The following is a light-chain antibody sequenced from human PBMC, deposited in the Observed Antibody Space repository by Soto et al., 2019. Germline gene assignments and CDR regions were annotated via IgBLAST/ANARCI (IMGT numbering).Light chain of an antibody. V-gene: IGLV1-47*01. J-gene: IGLJ2*01. CDR1: SSNIGRNY. CDR3: AGWDDSLSGPI. CDR2: DNN. Sequence: QSVLTQPPSASGTPGQRGTSSCSGSSSNIGRNYVYWYQQVPGTAPKLLIYDNNQRPSGVPDRFSVSKSGTSASLAITGLRSEDEADYYCAGWDDSLSGPIIGGGTKLTVL.